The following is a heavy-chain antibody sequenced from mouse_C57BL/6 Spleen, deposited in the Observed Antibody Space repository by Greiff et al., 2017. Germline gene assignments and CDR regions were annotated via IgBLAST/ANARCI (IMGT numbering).Heavy chain of an antibody. V-gene: IGHV5-15*01. CDR3: ARQGGYDYDAMDY. CDR2: ISNLAYSI. J-gene: IGHJ4*01. CDR1: GFTFSDYG. Sequence: EVHLVESGGGLVQPGGSLKLSCAASGFTFSDYGMAWVRQAPRKGPEWVAFISNLAYSIYYADTVTGRFTISRENAKNTLYLEMSSLRSEDTAMYYCARQGGYDYDAMDYWAQGTSVTVSS. D-gene: IGHD2-10*02.